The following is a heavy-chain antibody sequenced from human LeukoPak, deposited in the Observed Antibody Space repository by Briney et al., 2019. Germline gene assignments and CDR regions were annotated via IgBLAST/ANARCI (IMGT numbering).Heavy chain of an antibody. V-gene: IGHV3-23*01. CDR1: GFTFSSYS. J-gene: IGHJ4*02. D-gene: IGHD3-10*01. Sequence: PGGSLRLSCAASGFTFSSYSMNWVRQAPGKGLEWVSAISGSGGSTYYADSVKGRFTISRDNSKNTLYLQMNSLRAEGTAVYYCAKDFLWFGELYWGQGTLVTVSS. CDR3: AKDFLWFGELY. CDR2: ISGSGGST.